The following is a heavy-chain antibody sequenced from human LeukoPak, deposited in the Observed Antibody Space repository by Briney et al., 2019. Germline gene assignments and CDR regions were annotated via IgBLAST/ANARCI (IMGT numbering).Heavy chain of an antibody. CDR1: GFTFSSYG. Sequence: PGGSLRLSCAASGFTFSSYGMHWVRQAPGKGLEWVAVISYDGSNKYYADSVKGRFTISRDNSKNTLYLQMNSLRAEDTAVYYCAKDGKYSSGYAHDYWGQGTLVTVSS. J-gene: IGHJ4*02. V-gene: IGHV3-30*18. D-gene: IGHD6-19*01. CDR2: ISYDGSNK. CDR3: AKDGKYSSGYAHDY.